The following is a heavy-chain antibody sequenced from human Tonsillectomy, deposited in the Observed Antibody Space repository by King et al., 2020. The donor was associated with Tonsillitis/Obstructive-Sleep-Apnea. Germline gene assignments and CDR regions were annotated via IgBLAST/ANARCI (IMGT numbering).Heavy chain of an antibody. V-gene: IGHV4-59*01. J-gene: IGHJ6*03. CDR3: ARGRGYYDSSGYYVDYYYYYMDV. D-gene: IGHD3-22*01. Sequence: VQLQESGPGLVKPSETLSLTCTVSGGSISSYYWSWIRQPPGKGLEWIGYIYYSGSTNYNPSLKSRVTISVDTSKNQFSLKLSSVTAADTAVYYCARGRGYYDSSGYYVDYYYYYMDVWGKGTTVTVSS. CDR1: GGSISSYY. CDR2: IYYSGST.